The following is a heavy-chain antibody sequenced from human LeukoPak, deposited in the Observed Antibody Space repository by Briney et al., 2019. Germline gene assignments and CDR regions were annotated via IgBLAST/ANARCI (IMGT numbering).Heavy chain of an antibody. Sequence: PGGSLRLSCAASGFTFSTYSMNWVRQAPGKGLEWVSGISGSGGSAHYADSVKGRFTISRDNSKNTLYLQMNSLRAEDTAVYYCAKDQAYYYYGMDVWGQGTTVTVSS. CDR2: ISGSGGSA. CDR1: GFTFSTYS. J-gene: IGHJ6*02. CDR3: AKDQAYYYYGMDV. D-gene: IGHD2-21*01. V-gene: IGHV3-23*01.